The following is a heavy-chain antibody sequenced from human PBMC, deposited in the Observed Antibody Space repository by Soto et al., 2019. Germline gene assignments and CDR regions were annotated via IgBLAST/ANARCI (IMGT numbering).Heavy chain of an antibody. CDR3: AKDYADDYGDYFGSVGEVRSGDY. J-gene: IGHJ4*02. V-gene: IGHV3-23*01. CDR1: GFTFSSYA. Sequence: EVQLLESGGGLVQPGGSLRLSCAASGFTFSSYAMSWVRQAPGKGLEWVSAISGSGGSTYYADSVKGRFTISRDNSKNTLYLQMNSLRAEDTAVYYCAKDYADDYGDYFGSVGEVRSGDYWGQGTLVTVSS. CDR2: ISGSGGST. D-gene: IGHD4-17*01.